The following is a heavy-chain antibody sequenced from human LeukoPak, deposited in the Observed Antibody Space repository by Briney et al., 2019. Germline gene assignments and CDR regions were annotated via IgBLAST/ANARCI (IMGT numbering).Heavy chain of an antibody. CDR1: GGSFSGYY. CDR3: AYSSGYQQH. CDR2: INHSGST. J-gene: IGHJ1*01. Sequence: PSETLSLTCVVYGGSFSGYYWSWIRQPPGKGLEWIGEINHSGSTNYNPSLKSRVTISVDTSKNQSSLRLNSVTAADTAVYYCAYSSGYQQHSGQGTLVTVSS. D-gene: IGHD3-22*01. V-gene: IGHV4-34*01.